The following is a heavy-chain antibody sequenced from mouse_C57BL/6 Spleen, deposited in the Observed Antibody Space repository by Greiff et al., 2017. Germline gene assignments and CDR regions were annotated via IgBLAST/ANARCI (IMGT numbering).Heavy chain of an antibody. V-gene: IGHV1-69*01. CDR3: ARTAQATLDYYAMDY. CDR1: GYTFTSYW. Sequence: QVQLQQPGAELVMPGASVKLSCKASGYTFTSYWMHWVKQRPGQGLEWIGEIDPSDSYTNYNQKFKGKSTLTVDKSYSTAYMQLSSLTAEDSAVYYCARTAQATLDYYAMDYWGQGTSVTVSS. D-gene: IGHD3-2*02. J-gene: IGHJ4*01. CDR2: IDPSDSYT.